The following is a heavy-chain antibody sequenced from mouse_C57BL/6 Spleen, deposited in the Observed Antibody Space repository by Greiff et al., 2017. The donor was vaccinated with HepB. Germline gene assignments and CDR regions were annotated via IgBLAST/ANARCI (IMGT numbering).Heavy chain of an antibody. V-gene: IGHV1-82*01. Sequence: VQLQQSGPELVKPGASVKISCKASGYAFSSSWMNWVKQRPGKGLEWIGRIYPGDGDTNYNGKFKGKATLTADKSSSTAYMQLSSLTSEDSAVYFWAREENRRGYRYFDVWGTVTTVTVAA. J-gene: IGHJ1*03. CDR2: IYPGDGDT. CDR3: AREENRRGYRYFDV. CDR1: GYAFSSSW.